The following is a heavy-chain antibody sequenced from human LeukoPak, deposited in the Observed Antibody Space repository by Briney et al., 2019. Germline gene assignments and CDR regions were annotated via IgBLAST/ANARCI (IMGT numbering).Heavy chain of an antibody. CDR3: ARGAVRLRLDY. J-gene: IGHJ4*02. CDR1: GYTFTGYY. V-gene: IGHV1-69*05. CDR2: IIPIFGTA. D-gene: IGHD3-3*01. Sequence: SVKVSCKASGYTFTGYYMHWVRQAPGQGLEWMGGIIPIFGTANYAQKFQGRVTITTDESTSTAYMELSSLRSEDTAVYYCARGAVRLRLDYWGQGTLVTVSS.